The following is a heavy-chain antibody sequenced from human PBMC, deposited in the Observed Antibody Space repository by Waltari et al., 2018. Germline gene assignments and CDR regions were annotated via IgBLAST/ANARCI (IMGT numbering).Heavy chain of an antibody. D-gene: IGHD6-6*01. Sequence: EVQLVESGGGLVQPGGSLRLACAASGFTFSSYWMSWFRQAPGKGLEWVANIKQDGSEKYYVDSVKGRFTISRDNAKNSLYLQMNSLRAEDTAVYYCARDRYSSSYFDYWGQGTLVTVSS. V-gene: IGHV3-7*01. J-gene: IGHJ4*02. CDR2: IKQDGSEK. CDR3: ARDRYSSSYFDY. CDR1: GFTFSSYW.